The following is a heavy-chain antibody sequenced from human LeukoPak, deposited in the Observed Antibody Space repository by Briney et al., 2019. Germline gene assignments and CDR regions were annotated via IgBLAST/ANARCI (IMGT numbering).Heavy chain of an antibody. CDR1: GGTFSSYA. V-gene: IGHV1-69*05. CDR3: ARDIAVAGIDY. CDR2: IIPIFGTA. J-gene: IGHJ4*02. Sequence: GASVTVSCKASGGTFSSYAISWVRQAPGQGLEWMGRIIPIFGTANYAQKFQGRVTITTDESTSTAYMELSSLRSEDTAVYYCARDIAVAGIDYWGQGTLVTVSS. D-gene: IGHD6-19*01.